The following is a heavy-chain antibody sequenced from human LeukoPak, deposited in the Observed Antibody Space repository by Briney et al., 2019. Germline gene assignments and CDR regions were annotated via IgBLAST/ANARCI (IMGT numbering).Heavy chain of an antibody. V-gene: IGHV3-53*01. J-gene: IGHJ4*02. CDR2: IYSGGGT. CDR1: GFTVSSNL. Sequence: GRSLRLSCAASGFTVSSNLMSWVRQAPGRGLEWVSLIYSGGGTYHADSVKGRFTISRDNSKNTLYLQMNSLRAEDTAVYYCASGSPPDYWGQGTLVTVSS. D-gene: IGHD1-26*01. CDR3: ASGSPPDY.